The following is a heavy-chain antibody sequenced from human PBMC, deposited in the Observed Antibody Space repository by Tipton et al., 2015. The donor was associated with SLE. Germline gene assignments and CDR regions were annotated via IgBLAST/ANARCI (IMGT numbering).Heavy chain of an antibody. Sequence: TLSLTCTVSGGSISSSSYYWGWIRQPPGKGLVWIGSIYYSGSTYYNPSLKSRVTISVDTSKNQFSLKLSSVTAADTAVYYCAGMSYPREGYFDYWGQGTLVTVSS. J-gene: IGHJ4*02. CDR1: GGSISSSSYY. CDR2: IYYSGST. V-gene: IGHV4-39*07. D-gene: IGHD1-26*01. CDR3: AGMSYPREGYFDY.